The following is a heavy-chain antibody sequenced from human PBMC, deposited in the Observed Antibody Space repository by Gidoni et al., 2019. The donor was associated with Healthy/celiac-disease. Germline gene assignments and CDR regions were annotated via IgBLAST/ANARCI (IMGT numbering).Heavy chain of an antibody. CDR3: TRRGDGYKGYDY. CDR2: IRSKANSYAT. Sequence: EVQLVESGGGLVQPGGSLKLSCAASGFTFSGSAMHWVRQASGKGLEWVGRIRSKANSYATAYAASVKGRFTISRDDSKNTAYLQMNSLKTEDTAVYYCTRRGDGYKGYDYWGQGTLVTVSS. CDR1: GFTFSGSA. J-gene: IGHJ4*02. V-gene: IGHV3-73*01. D-gene: IGHD5-12*01.